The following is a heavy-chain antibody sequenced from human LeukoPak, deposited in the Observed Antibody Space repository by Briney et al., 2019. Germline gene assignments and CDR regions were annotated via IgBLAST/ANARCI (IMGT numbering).Heavy chain of an antibody. D-gene: IGHD6-19*01. Sequence: PSETLSLTCTVSGGSISSYYWSWIRQPPGKGLEWIGYIYYSGSTNYNPSLKSRVTISVDTSKNQFSLKLSPVTAADTAVYYCARQNPYSSGWYYFDYWGQGTLVTVSS. CDR3: ARQNPYSSGWYYFDY. V-gene: IGHV4-59*08. CDR2: IYYSGST. CDR1: GGSISSYY. J-gene: IGHJ4*02.